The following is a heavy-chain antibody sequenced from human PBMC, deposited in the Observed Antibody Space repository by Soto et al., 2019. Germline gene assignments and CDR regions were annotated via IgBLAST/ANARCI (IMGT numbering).Heavy chain of an antibody. CDR2: ISAYNGQT. J-gene: IGHJ5*02. Sequence: XSVKVSCNASVYPFYTYGINWVRQAPGQRPEWMGWISAYNGQTDYAQNFQGRVTMATDTPTNTAYMELRNLRSDDTAVYYCARDPHEFWNSYFFDTWGQDTLVTAPQ. D-gene: IGHD3-3*01. CDR3: ARDPHEFWNSYFFDT. CDR1: VYPFYTYG. V-gene: IGHV1-18*01.